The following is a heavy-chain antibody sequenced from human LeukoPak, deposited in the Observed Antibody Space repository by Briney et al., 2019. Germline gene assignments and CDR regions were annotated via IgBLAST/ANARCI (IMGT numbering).Heavy chain of an antibody. CDR2: IKQDGSEK. CDR1: GFTFDDYG. Sequence: GGSLRLSCAASGFTFDDYGMSWVRQAPGRGLEWVASIKQDGSEKYYVDSVKGRFTISRDNARNSMSLQMNSLRAEDTAIYYCTRRASNYDFWSGYNVWGKGTTVTVSS. CDR3: TRRASNYDFWSGYNV. J-gene: IGHJ6*04. V-gene: IGHV3-7*01. D-gene: IGHD3-3*01.